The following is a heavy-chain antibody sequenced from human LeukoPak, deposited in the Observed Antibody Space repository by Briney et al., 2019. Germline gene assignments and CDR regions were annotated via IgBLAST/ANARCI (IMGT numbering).Heavy chain of an antibody. Sequence: GGSLRLSCAASGFTFSSYAMSWVRQAPGKGLEWVSAVSGSSVSTYYADSVKGRFTISRDNSKNTLYLQMNSLRAEDTAVYYCAKDKPYDSSSTIHVFDIWGQGTMVTVSS. CDR2: VSGSSVST. J-gene: IGHJ3*02. V-gene: IGHV3-23*01. CDR3: AKDKPYDSSSTIHVFDI. D-gene: IGHD3-22*01. CDR1: GFTFSSYA.